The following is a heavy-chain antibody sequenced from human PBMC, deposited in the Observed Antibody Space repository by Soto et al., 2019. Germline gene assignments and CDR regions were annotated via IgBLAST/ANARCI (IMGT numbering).Heavy chain of an antibody. CDR3: AKDHQPQRVTIFGVVNPYYYYYGMDV. D-gene: IGHD3-3*01. CDR2: ISYDGSNK. Sequence: QPGGSLRLSCAASGFTFSSYGMHWVRQAPGKGLEWVAVISYDGSNKYYADSVKGRFTISRDNSKNTLYLQMNSLRAEDTAVYYCAKDHQPQRVTIFGVVNPYYYYYGMDVWGQGTTVTVSS. CDR1: GFTFSSYG. V-gene: IGHV3-30*18. J-gene: IGHJ6*02.